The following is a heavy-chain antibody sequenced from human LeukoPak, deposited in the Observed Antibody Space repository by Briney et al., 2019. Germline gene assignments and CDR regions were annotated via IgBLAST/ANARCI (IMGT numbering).Heavy chain of an antibody. Sequence: SETLSLTCTVSGGSISSYYWSWIRQPPGKGLEWIGYIYYSGSTNYNPSLKSRVTISVDTSKNQFSLKLSSVTAADTAVYYCATLGTAHIHFDYWGQGTLVTVSS. CDR3: ATLGTAHIHFDY. CDR2: IYYSGST. V-gene: IGHV4-59*01. J-gene: IGHJ4*02. D-gene: IGHD5-18*01. CDR1: GGSISSYY.